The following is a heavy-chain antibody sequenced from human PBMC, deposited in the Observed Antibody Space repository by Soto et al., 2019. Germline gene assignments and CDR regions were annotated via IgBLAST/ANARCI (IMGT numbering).Heavy chain of an antibody. D-gene: IGHD6-13*01. V-gene: IGHV4-4*02. CDR3: ASLSSSWYYFDY. Sequence: QVQLQESGPGLVKPSGTLSLTCAVSSGSISSSNWWSWVRQPPGKGLEWIGEIYHSGSTNYTPSLKRRVNISVDKSKNQFSLKLSSVTAADTAVYYCASLSSSWYYFDYWGQGTLVTVSS. CDR1: SGSISSSNW. CDR2: IYHSGST. J-gene: IGHJ4*02.